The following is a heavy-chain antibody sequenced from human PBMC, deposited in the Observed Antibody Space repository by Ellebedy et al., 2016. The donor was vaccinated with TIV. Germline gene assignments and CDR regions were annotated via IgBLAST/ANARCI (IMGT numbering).Heavy chain of an antibody. V-gene: IGHV1-69*13. D-gene: IGHD3-10*01. CDR2: IIPIFGTA. J-gene: IGHJ3*02. Sequence: SVKVSXKASRGTFSSYAISWVRQAPGQGLEWMGGIIPIFGTANYAQKFQGRVTITADESTSTAYMELSSLRSEDTAVYYCARSMVRGEAFDIWGQGTMVTVSS. CDR3: ARSMVRGEAFDI. CDR1: RGTFSSYA.